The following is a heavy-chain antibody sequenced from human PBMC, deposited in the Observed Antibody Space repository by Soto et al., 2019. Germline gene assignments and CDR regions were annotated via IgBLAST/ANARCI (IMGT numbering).Heavy chain of an antibody. J-gene: IGHJ4*02. CDR3: TVYDSSGYYDY. D-gene: IGHD3-22*01. CDR1: GFTVSSNY. V-gene: IGHV3-66*01. Sequence: GGSLRLSCAASGFTVSSNYMSWVRQAPGKGLEWVSVIYSGGSTYYADSVKGRFTISGDNSKDTLYLQMNSLRAEDTAVYYCTVYDSSGYYDYWGQGTLVTVSS. CDR2: IYSGGST.